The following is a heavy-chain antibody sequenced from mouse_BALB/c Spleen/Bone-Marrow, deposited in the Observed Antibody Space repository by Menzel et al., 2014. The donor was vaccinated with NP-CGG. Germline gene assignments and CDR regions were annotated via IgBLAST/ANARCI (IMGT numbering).Heavy chain of an antibody. CDR3: AREEDFFDY. CDR1: GYTFTSHW. J-gene: IGHJ2*01. V-gene: IGHV1-55*01. CDR2: IYPGTNST. Sequence: VQLQQSGAELVKPGTSVKMSCKASGYTFTSHWMHWVKQRPGQGLEWIGDIYPGTNSTNYNEKFKTKATLTVDTSSSAAYRQLSGPTSEDSAVYYCAREEDFFDYWGQGTPLTVSS.